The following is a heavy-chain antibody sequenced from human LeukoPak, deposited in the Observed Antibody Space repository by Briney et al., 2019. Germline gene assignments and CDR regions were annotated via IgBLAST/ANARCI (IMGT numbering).Heavy chain of an antibody. J-gene: IGHJ4*02. Sequence: GGSLRLSCAASGFTFSDYYMSWIRQAPGKGLEWVSYISSSSYTNYADSVKGRFTISRDNAKNSLYLQMNSLRAEDTAVYYCAKGHYYGSGSLDYWGQGTLVTVSS. V-gene: IGHV3-11*05. CDR3: AKGHYYGSGSLDY. D-gene: IGHD3-10*01. CDR1: GFTFSDYY. CDR2: ISSSSYT.